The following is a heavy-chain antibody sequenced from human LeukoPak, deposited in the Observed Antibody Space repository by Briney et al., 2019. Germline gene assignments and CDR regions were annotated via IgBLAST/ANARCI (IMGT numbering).Heavy chain of an antibody. V-gene: IGHV3-48*01. D-gene: IGHD5-12*01. CDR1: GFTIRTYS. Sequence: PGGSLRLTCAVSGFTIRTYSMNWVRQAPGKGLEWLSYISSGSSPIYYADSVKGRFAISRDNSKNTLYLQMNSLRAEDTAVYYCAATIALPWGQGTLVTVSS. J-gene: IGHJ5*02. CDR3: AATIALP. CDR2: ISSGSSPI.